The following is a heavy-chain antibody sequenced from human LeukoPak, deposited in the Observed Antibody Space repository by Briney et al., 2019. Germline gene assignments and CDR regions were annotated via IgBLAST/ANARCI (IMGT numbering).Heavy chain of an antibody. CDR1: GFTFSNAW. CDR2: IKSEIDGGTT. D-gene: IGHD3-10*01. V-gene: IGHV3-15*01. J-gene: IGHJ6*02. CDR3: TTDLGGSGSYYNVRYYYGMDV. Sequence: GGSLRLSCAASGFTFSNAWMSWVRQAPGKGLEWVGRIKSEIDGGTTDYAAAVKGRFTISRADSKNTLYLQMNSLKTEDTAVYYCTTDLGGSGSYYNVRYYYGMDVWGQGTTVTVSS.